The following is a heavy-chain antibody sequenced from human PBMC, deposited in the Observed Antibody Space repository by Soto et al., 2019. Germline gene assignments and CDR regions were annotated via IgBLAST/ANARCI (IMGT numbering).Heavy chain of an antibody. CDR3: ASGNQLYLQLWLKRGAFDI. J-gene: IGHJ3*02. V-gene: IGHV3-7*01. CDR2: IKQDGSEK. D-gene: IGHD5-18*01. CDR1: GFTFSSYW. Sequence: GGSLRLSCAVSGFTFSSYWMSWVRQAPGKGLEWVANIKQDGSEKYYVDSVKGRFTISRDNAKNSLYLQMNSLRAEDTAVYYCASGNQLYLQLWLKRGAFDIWGQGTMVTVSS.